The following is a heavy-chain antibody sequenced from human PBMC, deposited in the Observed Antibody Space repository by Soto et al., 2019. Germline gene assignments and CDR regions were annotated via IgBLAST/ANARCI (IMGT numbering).Heavy chain of an antibody. D-gene: IGHD5-12*01. Sequence: ASVKVSCKASGYTFTSYAMHWVRQAPGQRLEWMGWINAGNGNTKYSQKFQGRVTITRDTSASTAYMELSSLRSEDTAVYYCARDPLPDMGYEQFDYWGQGTLVTVSS. J-gene: IGHJ4*02. CDR1: GYTFTSYA. CDR3: ARDPLPDMGYEQFDY. CDR2: INAGNGNT. V-gene: IGHV1-3*01.